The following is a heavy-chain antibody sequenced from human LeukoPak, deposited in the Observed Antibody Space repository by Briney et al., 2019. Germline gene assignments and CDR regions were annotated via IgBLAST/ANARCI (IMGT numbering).Heavy chain of an antibody. CDR3: AREIILTGYSFDY. J-gene: IGHJ4*02. V-gene: IGHV6-1*01. CDR1: GDSVSSNSAA. D-gene: IGHD3-9*01. CDR2: TYYRSKWYN. Sequence: SQTLSLTCAISGDSVSSNSAAWNWMRQSPSRGLEWLGRTYYRSKWYNDYAVSVKSRITINPDTSKNQFSLQLNSVTPEDTAVYYCAREIILTGYSFDYWGQGTLVTVSS.